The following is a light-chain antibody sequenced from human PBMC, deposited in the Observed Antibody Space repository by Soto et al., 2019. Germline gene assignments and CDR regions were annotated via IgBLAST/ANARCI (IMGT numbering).Light chain of an antibody. J-gene: IGLJ3*02. CDR3: CSYAGRSTWV. CDR2: EGS. Sequence: QSALTQPASVSGSPGQSITISCTGTSSDVGSYNLVSWYQQHPGKAPKLMIYEGSKRPSGVSNRFSGSKSGNTASLTISGLQAEDEVDYYCCSYAGRSTWVFGGGTKVTVL. V-gene: IGLV2-23*01. CDR1: SSDVGSYNL.